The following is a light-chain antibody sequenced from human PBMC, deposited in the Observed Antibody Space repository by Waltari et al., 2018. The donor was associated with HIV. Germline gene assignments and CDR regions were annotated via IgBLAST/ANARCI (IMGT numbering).Light chain of an antibody. CDR2: GAS. V-gene: IGKV3-20*01. CDR3: QQYGSSPPVT. CDR1: QSVSSSY. Sequence: PGERATLSCRASQSVSSSYLAWYQQKPGQAPRLLIYGASSRATGIPDRFSGSGSGTDFTLTISRLEPEDFAVYYCQQYGSSPPVTFGGGTKVEIK. J-gene: IGKJ4*01.